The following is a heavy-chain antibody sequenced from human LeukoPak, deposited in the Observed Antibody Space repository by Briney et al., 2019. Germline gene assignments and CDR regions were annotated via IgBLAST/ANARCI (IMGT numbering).Heavy chain of an antibody. CDR2: ISWNSDTI. CDR1: GFTFDNYA. Sequence: PGGSLRLSCAASGFTFDNYAFHWVRQTPGKGLEWVSGISWNSDTIGYADSVKGRFTISRDDAKNSVYLQMNSLRVEDTAVYYCARDGAAAVDYWGQGTLVTVSS. J-gene: IGHJ4*02. CDR3: ARDGAAAVDY. V-gene: IGHV3-9*01. D-gene: IGHD6-25*01.